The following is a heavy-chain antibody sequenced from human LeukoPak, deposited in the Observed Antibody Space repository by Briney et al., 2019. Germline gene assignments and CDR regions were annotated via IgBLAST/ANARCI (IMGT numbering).Heavy chain of an antibody. D-gene: IGHD2-2*01. CDR1: GFTFSSYA. Sequence: QPGGSLRLSCAAPGFTFSSYAMSWVRQAPGKGLEWVSAISGSGGSTYYADSVKGRFTISRDNSKNTLYLQMNSLRAEDTAVYYCAKIPVQRYCSSTSCYYFDYWGQGTLVTVSS. CDR3: AKIPVQRYCSSTSCYYFDY. J-gene: IGHJ4*02. CDR2: ISGSGGST. V-gene: IGHV3-23*01.